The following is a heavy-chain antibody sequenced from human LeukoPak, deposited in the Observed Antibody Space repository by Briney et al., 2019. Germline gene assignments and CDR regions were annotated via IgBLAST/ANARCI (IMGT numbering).Heavy chain of an antibody. D-gene: IGHD1-26*01. V-gene: IGHV3-9*01. Sequence: GRSLRLSCATSGFTFDDYAMHWVRQAPGKGLEWVSGISSNSDRTVYADSVKGRFTISRDNAKKSLYLQMNSLRGEDTALYYRAKDNRGTYYFYYFDYWGQGTPVTVSS. CDR3: AKDNRGTYYFYYFDY. J-gene: IGHJ4*02. CDR1: GFTFDDYA. CDR2: ISSNSDRT.